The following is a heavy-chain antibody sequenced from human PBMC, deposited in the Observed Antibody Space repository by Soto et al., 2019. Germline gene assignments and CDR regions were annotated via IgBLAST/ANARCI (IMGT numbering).Heavy chain of an antibody. Sequence: GESLKISCKGSGYSFTSYWIGWVRQMPGKGLEWMGIIYPGDSDTRYSPSFQGQVTISADKSISTAYLQWSSLKASGTAMYYCARHSIAAAGPNAFDIWGQGTMVTVSS. D-gene: IGHD6-13*01. CDR1: GYSFTSYW. CDR3: ARHSIAAAGPNAFDI. V-gene: IGHV5-51*01. CDR2: IYPGDSDT. J-gene: IGHJ3*02.